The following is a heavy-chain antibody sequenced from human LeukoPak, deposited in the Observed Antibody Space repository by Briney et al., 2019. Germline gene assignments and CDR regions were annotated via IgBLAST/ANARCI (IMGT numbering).Heavy chain of an antibody. CDR3: ARAQQLVHWFDP. CDR1: GYTFTNYD. CDR2: ISAYNGNT. Sequence: ASVKVSCKASGYTFTNYDISWVRQAPGQGLEWMGWISAYNGNTNYAQKVQGRVTMTTYRSTSSTYMELRSLRSDDTAVYYCARAQQLVHWFDPWGQGTLVTVSS. J-gene: IGHJ5*02. D-gene: IGHD6-13*01. V-gene: IGHV1-18*01.